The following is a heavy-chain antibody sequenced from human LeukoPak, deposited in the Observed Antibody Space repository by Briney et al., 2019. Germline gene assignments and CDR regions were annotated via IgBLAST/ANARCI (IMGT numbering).Heavy chain of an antibody. CDR2: INPNSGGT. CDR3: ARDPGGVATIYYYYYYMDV. Sequence: ASVKVSCKASGYTFTGYYMHWVRQAPGQGLEGMGWINPNSGGTNYAQKFQGRVTMTRDMSTSTVYMELSSLRSEDTAVYYCARDPGGVATIYYYYYYMDVWGKGTTVTVSS. V-gene: IGHV1-2*02. D-gene: IGHD5-12*01. CDR1: GYTFTGYY. J-gene: IGHJ6*03.